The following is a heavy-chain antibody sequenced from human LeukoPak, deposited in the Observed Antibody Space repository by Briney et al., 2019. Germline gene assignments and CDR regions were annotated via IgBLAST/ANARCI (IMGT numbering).Heavy chain of an antibody. CDR3: ARGAARYYYYYMDV. Sequence: PSETLSLTCTVSGGSISSYYWSWIRQPPGKGLEWIGYIYYSGSTNYNPSLKSRVTISVDTSKNQFSQKLSSVTAADTAVYYCARGAARYYYYYMDVWGKGTTVTVS. J-gene: IGHJ6*03. CDR1: GGSISSYY. V-gene: IGHV4-59*01. CDR2: IYYSGST.